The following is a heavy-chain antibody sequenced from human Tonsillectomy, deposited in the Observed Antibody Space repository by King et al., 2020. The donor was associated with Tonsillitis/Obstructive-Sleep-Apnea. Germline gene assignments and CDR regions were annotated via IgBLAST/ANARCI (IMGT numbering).Heavy chain of an antibody. CDR3: ARGSHPDCDSCNCSFYFDY. CDR2: ICSDEINK. V-gene: IGHV3-33*01. CDR1: GFSFSSYV. D-gene: IGHD2/OR15-2a*01. J-gene: IGHJ4*02. Sequence: VQLVESGGDVVQPGGSLRLSCAASGFSFSSYVMHWVRQAPGKGLEWVSIICSDEINKSYADSAKGRFTISRDNSKNTLYLQMNSLRAEDTAVYYCARGSHPDCDSCNCSFYFDYWGQGTPVTVSS.